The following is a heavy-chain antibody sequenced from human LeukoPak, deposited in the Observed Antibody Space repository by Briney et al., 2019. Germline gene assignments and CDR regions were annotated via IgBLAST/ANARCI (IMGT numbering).Heavy chain of an antibody. V-gene: IGHV1-18*01. CDR1: GYTFTSYG. J-gene: IGHJ4*02. D-gene: IGHD3-22*01. CDR3: ARDRPHYDSSGYYSYLYYFDY. Sequence: GASVKVSCTASGYTFTSYGISWVRQAPGQGLEWMGWISAYNGNTNYAQKLQGRVTMTTDTSTSTAYMELRSLRSDDTAVYYCARDRPHYDSSGYYSYLYYFDYWGQGTLVTVSS. CDR2: ISAYNGNT.